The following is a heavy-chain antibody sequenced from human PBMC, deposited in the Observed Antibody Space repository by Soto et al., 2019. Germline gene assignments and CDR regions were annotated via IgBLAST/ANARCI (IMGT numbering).Heavy chain of an antibody. CDR1: GFTFSNAW. Sequence: EVQLVESGGGLVKPGGSLRLSCAASGFTFSNAWMSWVRQAPGKGLEWVGRIKSKTDGGTTDYAAPVKGRFTISRDDSDNTLYLQMNSLNTEDTAVYYCTTDQVGATNFDYWGQGTLVTVSS. D-gene: IGHD1-26*01. CDR2: IKSKTDGGTT. CDR3: TTDQVGATNFDY. J-gene: IGHJ4*02. V-gene: IGHV3-15*01.